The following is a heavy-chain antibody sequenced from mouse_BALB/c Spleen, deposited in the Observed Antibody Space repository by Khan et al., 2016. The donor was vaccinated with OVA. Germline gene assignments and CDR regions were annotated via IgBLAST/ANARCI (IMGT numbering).Heavy chain of an antibody. CDR3: TRHQYYVSNYYLDY. CDR2: ISTGGDNT. Sequence: EVELVESGGGLVKPGGSLKLSCAASGFAFSYYDMSWVRQTPEHRLEWVAFISTGGDNTYYPDTVKGRFTISSDNAKHTLYLQMSSLKSEDTTMYYCTRHQYYVSNYYLDYWGQGTTLTVSS. CDR1: GFAFSYYD. D-gene: IGHD1-1*01. J-gene: IGHJ2*01. V-gene: IGHV5-12-1*01.